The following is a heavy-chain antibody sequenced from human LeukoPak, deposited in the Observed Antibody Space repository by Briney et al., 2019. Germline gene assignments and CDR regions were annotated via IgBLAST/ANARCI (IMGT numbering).Heavy chain of an antibody. CDR1: GYTFTSYG. V-gene: IGHV1-2*02. D-gene: IGHD5-12*01. Sequence: ASVKVSCKASGYTFTSYGISWVRQAPGQGLEWMGWINPNSGGTNYAQKFQGRVTMTRDTSISTAYMELSRLRSDDTAVYYCARGGEWLRLFYFDYWGQGTLVTVSS. CDR3: ARGGEWLRLFYFDY. J-gene: IGHJ4*02. CDR2: INPNSGGT.